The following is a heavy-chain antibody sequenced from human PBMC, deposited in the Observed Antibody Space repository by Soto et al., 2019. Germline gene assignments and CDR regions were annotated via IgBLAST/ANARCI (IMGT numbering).Heavy chain of an antibody. V-gene: IGHV4-59*01. CDR1: GGSISSYY. CDR3: ARGGDYAGFFDY. Sequence: PSETLSLTCTVSGGSISSYYWSWIRQPPGKGLEWIGYIHYSGRTKYHPSLKSRVTISVDTSKDQFSLRLSSVTAADTAVYFCARGGDYAGFFDYGGQETLVTVSS. D-gene: IGHD4-17*01. CDR2: IHYSGRT. J-gene: IGHJ4*02.